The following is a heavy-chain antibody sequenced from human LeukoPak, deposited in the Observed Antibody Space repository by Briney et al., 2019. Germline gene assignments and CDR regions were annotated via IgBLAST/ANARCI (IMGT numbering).Heavy chain of an antibody. Sequence: PSETLSLTCTVSGGSISSGSYYWSWIRQPAGKGLEWIGRIYTSGSTNYNPSLKSRVTISVDTSKNQFSLKLSSVTAADTAVYYCARSAGYSSSWHDFAYGGWFDPWGQGTLVTVSS. V-gene: IGHV4-61*02. CDR3: ARSAGYSSSWHDFAYGGWFDP. J-gene: IGHJ5*02. D-gene: IGHD6-13*01. CDR1: GGSISSGSYY. CDR2: IYTSGST.